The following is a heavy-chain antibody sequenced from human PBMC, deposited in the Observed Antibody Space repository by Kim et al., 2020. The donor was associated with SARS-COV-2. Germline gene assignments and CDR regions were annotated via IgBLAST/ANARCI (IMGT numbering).Heavy chain of an antibody. V-gene: IGHV3-7*03. D-gene: IGHD3-3*01. CDR2: IKQDGSEK. J-gene: IGHJ3*02. Sequence: GGSLRLSCAASGFTFSSYWMSWVRQAPGKGLEWVANIKQDGSEKYYVDSVKGRFTISRDNAKNSLYLQMNSLRAEDTAVYYCARAYYDFWSGYLPGDAFDIWGQGTMVTVSS. CDR1: GFTFSSYW. CDR3: ARAYYDFWSGYLPGDAFDI.